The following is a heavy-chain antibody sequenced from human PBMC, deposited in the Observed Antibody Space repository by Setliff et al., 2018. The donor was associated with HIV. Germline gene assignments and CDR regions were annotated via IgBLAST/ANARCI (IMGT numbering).Heavy chain of an antibody. CDR2: INHSGST. CDR1: GFTFSDHY. Sequence: PSETLSLSCAASGFTFSDHYMSWIRQPPGKGLEWIAEINHSGSTNYNPSLKSRATISVDTSQNQLSLKLSSVTAADTAMYYCARYDGYKVSFDNWGPGTLVTVSS. CDR3: ARYDGYKVSFDN. V-gene: IGHV4-34*01. J-gene: IGHJ4*02. D-gene: IGHD5-18*01.